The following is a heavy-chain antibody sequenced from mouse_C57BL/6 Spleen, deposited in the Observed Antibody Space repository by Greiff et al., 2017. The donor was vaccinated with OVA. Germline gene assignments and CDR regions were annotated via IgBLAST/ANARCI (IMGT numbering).Heavy chain of an antibody. Sequence: VQLQQSGAELVKPGASVKLSCKASGYTFTSYWMHWVKQRPGQGLEWIGMIHPNSGSTNYNEKFKSKATLTVDKSSSTAYMQLSSLTSEDSAVDYGARDSSGVLCDWGQGTLVTVSA. V-gene: IGHV1-64*01. J-gene: IGHJ3*01. CDR2: IHPNSGST. D-gene: IGHD3-2*02. CDR1: GYTFTSYW. CDR3: ARDSSGVLCD.